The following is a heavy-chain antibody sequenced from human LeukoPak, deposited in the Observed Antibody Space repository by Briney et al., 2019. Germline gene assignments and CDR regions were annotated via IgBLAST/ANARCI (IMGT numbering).Heavy chain of an antibody. Sequence: ASVKVSCKASGYTFTSYAMHWVRQAPGQRLEWMGWINAGNGNTKYSQKFQGRVTMTEDTSTDTAYMELSSLRSEDTAVYYCATGWGWEQRGAFDIWGQGTMVTVSS. CDR1: GYTFTSYA. CDR2: INAGNGNT. V-gene: IGHV1-3*01. CDR3: ATGWGWEQRGAFDI. J-gene: IGHJ3*02. D-gene: IGHD1-26*01.